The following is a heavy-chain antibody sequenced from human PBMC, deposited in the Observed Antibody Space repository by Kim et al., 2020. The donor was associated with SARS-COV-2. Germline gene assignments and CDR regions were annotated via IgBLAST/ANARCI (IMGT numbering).Heavy chain of an antibody. J-gene: IGHJ5*02. D-gene: IGHD3-22*01. Sequence: SETLSLTCTVSGGSISSYYWSWIRQPPGKGLEWIGYIYYSGSTNYNPSLKSRVTISVDTSKNQFSLKLSSVTAADTAVYYCARRSSGGYYYGGWFDPWGQGTLVTVSS. CDR3: ARRSSGGYYYGGWFDP. CDR2: IYYSGST. CDR1: GGSISSYY. V-gene: IGHV4-59*08.